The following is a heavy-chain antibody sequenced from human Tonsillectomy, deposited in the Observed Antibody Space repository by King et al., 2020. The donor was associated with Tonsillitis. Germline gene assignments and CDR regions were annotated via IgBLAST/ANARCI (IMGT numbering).Heavy chain of an antibody. Sequence: VQLVESGGGVVQPGGSLRLSCAASGFTFSTYGMHWVRQAPGKGLEWVAFIRYDGDYKYYADSVKGRFTISRDNSKNTLFLQINNLRAEDTAVYYCATDSRGRWELLQEYYFDYWGQGTLVTVSS. D-gene: IGHD1-26*01. J-gene: IGHJ4*02. V-gene: IGHV3-30*02. CDR1: GFTFSTYG. CDR3: ATDSRGRWELLQEYYFDY. CDR2: IRYDGDYK.